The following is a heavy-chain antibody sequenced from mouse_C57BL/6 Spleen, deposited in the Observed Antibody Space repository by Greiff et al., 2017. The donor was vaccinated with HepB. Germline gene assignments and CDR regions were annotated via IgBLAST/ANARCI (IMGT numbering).Heavy chain of an antibody. Sequence: EVQGVESGEGLVKPGGSLKLSCAASGFTFSSYAMSWVRQTPEKRLEWVAYISSGGDYIYYADTVKGRFTISRDNARNTLYLQMSSLKSEDTAMYYCTRDRGYGSSRTWFAYWGQGTLVTVSA. CDR2: ISSGGDYI. J-gene: IGHJ3*01. CDR3: TRDRGYGSSRTWFAY. D-gene: IGHD1-1*01. CDR1: GFTFSSYA. V-gene: IGHV5-9-1*02.